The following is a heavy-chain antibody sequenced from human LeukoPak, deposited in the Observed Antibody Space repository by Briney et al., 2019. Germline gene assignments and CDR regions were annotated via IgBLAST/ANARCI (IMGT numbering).Heavy chain of an antibody. J-gene: IGHJ3*02. CDR2: ISGSGAGT. CDR1: GFTFSSYA. V-gene: IGHV3-23*01. CDR3: ARDYSIDI. D-gene: IGHD2-15*01. Sequence: PGGSLRLSCAASGFTFSSYAMSWVRLAPGKGLEYVSTISGSGAGTYYADSVKGRFTISRDNAKNSLYLQMNSLRAEDTAVYYCARDYSIDIWGQGTMVTDSS.